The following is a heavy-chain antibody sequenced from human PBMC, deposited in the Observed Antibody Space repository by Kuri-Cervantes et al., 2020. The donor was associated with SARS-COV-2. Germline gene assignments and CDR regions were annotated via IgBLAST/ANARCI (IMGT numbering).Heavy chain of an antibody. CDR3: ARARGGIRLWERLYFDY. J-gene: IGHJ4*02. CDR2: ISSSSSNK. Sequence: GGSLRLSCAASGFTFSDYYMSWIRQAPGKGLEWVSYISSSSSNKNYADSVKGRFTISRDNAKNSLYLQMNSLRAEDTAVYYGARARGGIRLWERLYFDYWGQGTLVTVSS. V-gene: IGHV3-11*06. CDR1: GFTFSDYY. D-gene: IGHD5-18*01.